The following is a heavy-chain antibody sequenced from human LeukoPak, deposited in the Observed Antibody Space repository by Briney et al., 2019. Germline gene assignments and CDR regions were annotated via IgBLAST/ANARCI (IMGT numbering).Heavy chain of an antibody. CDR1: GGSISSYY. Sequence: PSETLSLTCTVSGGSISSYYWSWIRQPPGKGLEWIGYIYTSGSTNYNPSLKSRVTISVDTSKNQFSLKLSSVTAADTAVYYCARHDCSSTSCYTNWFDPWGQGTLVTVSS. V-gene: IGHV4-4*09. D-gene: IGHD2-2*02. CDR3: ARHDCSSTSCYTNWFDP. J-gene: IGHJ5*02. CDR2: IYTSGST.